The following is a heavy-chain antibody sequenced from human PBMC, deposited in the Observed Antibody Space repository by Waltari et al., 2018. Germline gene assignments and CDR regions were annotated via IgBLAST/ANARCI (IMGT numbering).Heavy chain of an antibody. V-gene: IGHV1-69*01. D-gene: IGHD6-13*01. J-gene: IGHJ4*02. CDR3: ARVPIAAAGGDYFDY. CDR1: GGTFSSYA. CDR2: INPSVGTE. Sequence: QVQLVQSGAEVKKPGSSVKVSCKASGGTFSSYAISWVRQAPGQGLEWMGGINPSVGTENYAQKFQGSVTIAADEATSTAYMELSSLRSEDTAVYYCARVPIAAAGGDYFDYWGQGTLVTVSS.